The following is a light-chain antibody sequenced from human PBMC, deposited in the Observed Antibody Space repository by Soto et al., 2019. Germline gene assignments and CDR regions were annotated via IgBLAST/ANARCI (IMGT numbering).Light chain of an antibody. Sequence: EIVLTQSPGTLSLSPGERATLSCRASQSLSSSYLAWYQQKPGQAPRLLIFGASSRVTGIPDRFGGAGSGTDFTLTISRLEHEDFAMYYCQHYGGSPGTFGQGTKVEI. J-gene: IGKJ1*01. CDR2: GAS. CDR1: QSLSSSY. CDR3: QHYGGSPGT. V-gene: IGKV3-20*01.